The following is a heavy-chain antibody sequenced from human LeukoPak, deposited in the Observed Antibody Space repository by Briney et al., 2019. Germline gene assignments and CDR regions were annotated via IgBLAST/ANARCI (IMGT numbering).Heavy chain of an antibody. V-gene: IGHV3-23*01. CDR1: GFTFSSYW. CDR2: IGGRDGST. J-gene: IGHJ4*02. CDR3: AKGHYYGSGSLDY. Sequence: GGSLRLSCAASGFTFSSYWMHWVRQAPGKGLEWVSAIGGRDGSTYYADSVKGRFTISRDNSKNTLYVQMNSLRAEDTAVYYCAKGHYYGSGSLDYWGQGTLVTVSS. D-gene: IGHD3-10*01.